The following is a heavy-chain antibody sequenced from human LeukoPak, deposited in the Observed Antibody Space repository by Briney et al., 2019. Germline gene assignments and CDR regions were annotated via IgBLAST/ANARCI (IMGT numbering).Heavy chain of an antibody. CDR3: ARGLAVADIDY. CDR1: GFTFSSYA. CDR2: ISSNGGST. J-gene: IGHJ4*02. D-gene: IGHD6-19*01. V-gene: IGHV3-64*01. Sequence: GGSLRLSCAASGFTFSSYAMHWVRQAPGKGLEYVSAISSNGGSTYYANSVKGRFTISRDNSKNTLYLQMGSLRAEDMAVYYCARGLAVADIDYWGQGTLVTVSS.